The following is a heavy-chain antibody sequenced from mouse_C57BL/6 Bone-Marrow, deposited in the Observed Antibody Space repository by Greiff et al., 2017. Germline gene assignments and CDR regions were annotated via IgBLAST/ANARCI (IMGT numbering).Heavy chain of an antibody. CDR2: ISSGSSTI. J-gene: IGHJ2*01. CDR1: GFTFSDYG. Sequence: VQLQQSGGGLVKPGGSLKLSCAASGFTFSDYGMHWVRQAPEKGLEWVAYISSGSSTIYYADTVKGRFTISRDNAKNTLFLQMTRLRSEDTAMYYCARRDYPFFDYWGQGTTLTVSS. V-gene: IGHV5-17*01. CDR3: ARRDYPFFDY. D-gene: IGHD2-4*01.